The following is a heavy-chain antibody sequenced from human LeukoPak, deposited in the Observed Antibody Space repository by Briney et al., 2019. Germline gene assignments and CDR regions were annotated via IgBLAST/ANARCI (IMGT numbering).Heavy chain of an antibody. CDR3: AAYYDYVWGSYRSFDAFDI. J-gene: IGHJ3*02. CDR1: GGSISSSSYY. CDR2: IYYSGST. V-gene: IGHV4-39*01. D-gene: IGHD3-16*02. Sequence: SETLSLTCTVSGGSISSSSYYWGWIRQPPGKGLEWIGSIYYSGSTYYNPSLKSRVTISVDTSKNQFSLKLSSVTAADTAVYYCAAYYDYVWGSYRSFDAFDIWGQGTMVTVSS.